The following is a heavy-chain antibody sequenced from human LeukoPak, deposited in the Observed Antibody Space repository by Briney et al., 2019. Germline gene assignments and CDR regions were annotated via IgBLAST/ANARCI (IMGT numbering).Heavy chain of an antibody. CDR3: ARAPAGTLLYYYYYMDV. CDR2: INHSGST. V-gene: IGHV4-34*01. CDR1: GGSFSGYY. J-gene: IGHJ6*03. Sequence: SETLSLTCAVYGGSFSGYYWSWIRQPPGKGLEWIGEINHSGSTNYNPSLKSRVTISVDTSKNQFSLKLSSVTAADAAVYYCARAPAGTLLYYYYYMDVWGKGTTVTVSS. D-gene: IGHD6-19*01.